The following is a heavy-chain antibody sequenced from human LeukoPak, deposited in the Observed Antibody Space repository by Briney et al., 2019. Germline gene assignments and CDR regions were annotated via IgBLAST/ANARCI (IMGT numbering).Heavy chain of an antibody. CDR3: ARQVGDPTRGDAFDI. J-gene: IGHJ3*02. V-gene: IGHV4-39*01. CDR2: IYYSGST. D-gene: IGHD2-21*02. CDR1: GGSISSSSYY. Sequence: PSETLSLTCTVSGGSISSSSYYWGWIRQPPGKGLEWIGSIYYSGSTYYNPSLKSRVTISVDTSKNQFSLKLSSVTAADTAVYYCARQVGDPTRGDAFDIWGQGTMVTVSS.